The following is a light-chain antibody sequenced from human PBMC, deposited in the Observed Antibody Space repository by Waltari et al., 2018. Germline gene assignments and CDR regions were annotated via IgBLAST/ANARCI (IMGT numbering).Light chain of an antibody. CDR1: SSDVGSYNL. Sequence: QSALTQPASVSGSPGQSITISCTGTSSDVGSYNLVSWYQQHPGKAPKLMIYEGSKRPSGVSIRFSGSKSGNTASLTISGLQAEDEADYYCCSYAGSSTWVFVGGTKLTVL. CDR3: CSYAGSSTWV. CDR2: EGS. J-gene: IGLJ3*02. V-gene: IGLV2-23*01.